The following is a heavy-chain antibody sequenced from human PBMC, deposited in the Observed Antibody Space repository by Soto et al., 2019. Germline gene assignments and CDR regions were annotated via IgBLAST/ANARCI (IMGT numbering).Heavy chain of an antibody. CDR1: GFTFSSYG. CDR3: AKDEEQLVNLYYFDY. D-gene: IGHD6-13*01. Sequence: ESGGGVVQPGRSLRLSCAASGFTFSSYGMHWVRQAPGKGLEWVAVISYDGSNKYYADSVKGRFTISRDNSKNTLYLQMNSLRAEDTAVYYCAKDEEQLVNLYYFDYWGQGTLVTVSS. J-gene: IGHJ4*02. V-gene: IGHV3-30*18. CDR2: ISYDGSNK.